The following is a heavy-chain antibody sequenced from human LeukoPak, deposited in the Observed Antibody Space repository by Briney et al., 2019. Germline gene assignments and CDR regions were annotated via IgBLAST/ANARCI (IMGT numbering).Heavy chain of an antibody. CDR1: GRFISSYY. Sequence: SETLSLTCTVSGRFISSYYWSWLRQPAGEGLEWIGRIYTSGSTNYNPSLKSRVTMSVDTSKNQFSLKLSSVTAADTAVYYCARDSHAYFDAFDIWGQGTMVTVSS. D-gene: IGHD2/OR15-2a*01. CDR2: IYTSGST. V-gene: IGHV4-4*07. CDR3: ARDSHAYFDAFDI. J-gene: IGHJ3*02.